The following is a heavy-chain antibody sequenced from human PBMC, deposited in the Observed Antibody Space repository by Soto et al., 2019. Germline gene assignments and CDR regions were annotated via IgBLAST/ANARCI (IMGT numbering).Heavy chain of an antibody. CDR3: ARLPITAGTNRYFDL. V-gene: IGHV5-10-1*01. CDR2: IDPGDSYV. CDR1: GYKFDHYW. J-gene: IGHJ2*01. D-gene: IGHD1-1*01. Sequence: PGESLKISCKASGYKFDHYWITWVRQKPGKGLQWMGSIDPGDSYVKYSPLFEGRVTISSDESINSAYLHWSSLKASDTAMYYCARLPITAGTNRYFDLWGRGTLVTVSS.